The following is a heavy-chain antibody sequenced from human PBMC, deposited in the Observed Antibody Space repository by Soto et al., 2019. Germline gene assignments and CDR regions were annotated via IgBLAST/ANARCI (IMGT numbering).Heavy chain of an antibody. Sequence: SETLSLTCAVYGGSFSGYYWSWIRQPPGKGLEWIGEINHSGSTNYNPSLKSRVTISVDTSKNQFSLKLSSVTAADTAVYYCARGGFLVFRSGSYGYYYYYMDVWGKGTTVTVSS. D-gene: IGHD1-26*01. CDR1: GGSFSGYY. V-gene: IGHV4-34*01. CDR3: ARGGFLVFRSGSYGYYYYYMDV. CDR2: INHSGST. J-gene: IGHJ6*03.